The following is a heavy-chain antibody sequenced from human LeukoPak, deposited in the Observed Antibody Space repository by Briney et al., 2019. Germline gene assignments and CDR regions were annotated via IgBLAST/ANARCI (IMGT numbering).Heavy chain of an antibody. CDR2: IYHSGST. CDR1: GGSISSGNW. Sequence: SETLSLTCVVSGGSISSGNWWSWVRQPPGKGLEWIGEIYHSGSTNYNPSLKSRVTISVDKSKNQFSLKLSSVTAADTAVYYCARRWGSSWYGYYFDYWGQRTLVTVSS. V-gene: IGHV4-4*02. J-gene: IGHJ4*02. D-gene: IGHD6-13*01. CDR3: ARRWGSSWYGYYFDY.